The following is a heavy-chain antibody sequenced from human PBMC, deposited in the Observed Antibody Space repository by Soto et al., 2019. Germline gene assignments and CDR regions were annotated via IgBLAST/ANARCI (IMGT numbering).Heavy chain of an antibody. Sequence: DVHLLESGGGLVQPGGSLRLSCVVSGFSFTYAIIWVRQAPGKGQEWVSGITGGGSTEYAASVKGRFTISRDNSKNTVYLQMNSLRAEDTAMYYCEKDAVYNDGLWLVSDWGQGTLVTDS. CDR1: GFSFTYA. CDR2: ITGGGST. V-gene: IGHV3-23*01. J-gene: IGHJ4*02. D-gene: IGHD2-21*01. CDR3: EKDAVYNDGLWLVSD.